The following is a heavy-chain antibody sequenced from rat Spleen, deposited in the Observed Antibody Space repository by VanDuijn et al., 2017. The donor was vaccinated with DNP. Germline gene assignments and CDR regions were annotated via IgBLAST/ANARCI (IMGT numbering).Heavy chain of an antibody. V-gene: IGHV5-19*01. J-gene: IGHJ2*01. CDR3: ARWGGDYFDY. Sequence: EVQLVESGGGLVQPGRSLKLSCAASGFTFSNYGIHWIRQAPTKGLEWVAYITYDGGGTYYRDSVKGRFTISRDNAKTTLYLQMNSLRSEDMATYYCARWGGDYFDYWGQGVMVTVSS. D-gene: IGHD1-12*02. CDR2: ITYDGGGT. CDR1: GFTFSNYG.